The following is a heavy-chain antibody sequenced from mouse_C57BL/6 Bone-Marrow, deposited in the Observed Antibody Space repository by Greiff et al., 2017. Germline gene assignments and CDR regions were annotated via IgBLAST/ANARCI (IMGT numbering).Heavy chain of an antibody. J-gene: IGHJ2*01. D-gene: IGHD1-1*01. CDR2: FHPNSGST. V-gene: IGHV1-64*01. CDR1: GYTFTSYW. Sequence: VQLQQPGAELVKPWASVKLSCKASGYTFTSYWMHRVKQRPGQGLEWIGMFHPNSGSTNYNEKFKSKTTLTVDKSSSTAYMQLSSLTSEDSAVYYCARDGFYGCSFFDYWGQGTTLTVSS. CDR3: ARDGFYGCSFFDY.